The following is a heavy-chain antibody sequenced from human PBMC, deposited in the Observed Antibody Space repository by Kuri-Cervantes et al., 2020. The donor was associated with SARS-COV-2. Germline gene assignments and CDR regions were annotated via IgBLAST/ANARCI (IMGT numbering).Heavy chain of an antibody. CDR1: RFTFNNYA. Sequence: GESLKISCADSRFTFNNYALIWVRQAPGKGLEWVSSISGSGDDTHYADSVKGRFTISRDISKYTLYLQMNSLRAEDTAVYYCTSVHEMGVVFDWGQGTLVTVSS. CDR2: ISGSGDDT. J-gene: IGHJ4*02. D-gene: IGHD3-16*01. V-gene: IGHV3-23*01. CDR3: TSVHEMGVVFD.